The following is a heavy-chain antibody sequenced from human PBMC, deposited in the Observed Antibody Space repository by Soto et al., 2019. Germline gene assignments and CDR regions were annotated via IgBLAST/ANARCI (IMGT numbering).Heavy chain of an antibody. J-gene: IGHJ4*02. CDR1: GYSFTSYW. D-gene: IGHD6-25*01. CDR2: IDPSDSYT. V-gene: IGHV5-10-1*01. CDR3: AREAKRSTGYSSDTTFDY. Sequence: EVQLVQSGAEVKKPGESLRISCKGSGYSFTSYWMNWVRQMPGKGLEWMGRIDPSDSYTNYSPSFQGHVTISADKSISTAYLQWSSLKASDTAMYYCAREAKRSTGYSSDTTFDYWGQGTLVTVSS.